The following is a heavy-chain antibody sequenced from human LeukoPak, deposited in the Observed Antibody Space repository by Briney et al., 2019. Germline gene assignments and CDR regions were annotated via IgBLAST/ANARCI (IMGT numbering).Heavy chain of an antibody. J-gene: IGHJ6*02. CDR2: ISSSSSYI. D-gene: IGHD5-12*01. CDR3: AREYSGYDPPYYYYYGMDV. V-gene: IGHV3-21*01. Sequence: GGSLRLSCAASGFTFSSYSMNWVRQAPGKGLEWVSSISSSSSYIYYADSVKGRFTISRDNAKNSLYLQMNSLRAKDTAVYYCAREYSGYDPPYYYYYGMDVWGQGTTVTVSS. CDR1: GFTFSSYS.